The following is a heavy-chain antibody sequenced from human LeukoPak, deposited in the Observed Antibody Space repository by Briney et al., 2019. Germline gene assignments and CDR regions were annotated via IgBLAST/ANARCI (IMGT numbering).Heavy chain of an antibody. V-gene: IGHV3-30*03. Sequence: GGSLRLSCAASGFTFSSYGMHWVRQAPGKGLEWAAVISYDGSNKYYADSVKGRFTISRDNSKNTLYLQMNSLRAEDTAVYYCASGSIAAPPLDYWGQGTLVTVSS. CDR2: ISYDGSNK. J-gene: IGHJ4*02. D-gene: IGHD6-6*01. CDR1: GFTFSSYG. CDR3: ASGSIAAPPLDY.